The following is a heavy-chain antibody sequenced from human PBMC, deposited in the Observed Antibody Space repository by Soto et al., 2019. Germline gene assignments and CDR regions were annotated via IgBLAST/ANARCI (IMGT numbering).Heavy chain of an antibody. D-gene: IGHD2-15*01. Sequence: EEQLLESGGGLVQPGGSLRLSCAASGFTFSDYAMSWVRQAPGKGLEWVSGLGGSNSVTHYAASVEGRFTVSRDNSRSTLFLQMNSLRVEDTAVYYCAKDKVDHNSVWDPFDIWGQGTMVTVSA. CDR3: AKDKVDHNSVWDPFDI. CDR1: GFTFSDYA. J-gene: IGHJ3*02. CDR2: LGGSNSVT. V-gene: IGHV3-23*01.